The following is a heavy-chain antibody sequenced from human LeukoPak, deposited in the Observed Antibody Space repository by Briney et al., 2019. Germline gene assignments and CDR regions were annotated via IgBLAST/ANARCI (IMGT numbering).Heavy chain of an antibody. CDR3: ATRVGYYFDY. CDR2: IRYDGSNK. Sequence: PGGSLRLSCAASGFTFSSYGMHWVRQAPGKGLGWVAFIRYDGSNKYYADSVKGRFTISRDNSKNTLYLQMNSLRAEDTAVYYCATRVGYYFDYWSQGTLVTVSS. J-gene: IGHJ4*02. CDR1: GFTFSSYG. D-gene: IGHD2-2*01. V-gene: IGHV3-30*02.